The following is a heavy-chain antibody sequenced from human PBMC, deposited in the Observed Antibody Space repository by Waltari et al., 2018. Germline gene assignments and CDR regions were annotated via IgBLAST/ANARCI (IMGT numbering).Heavy chain of an antibody. D-gene: IGHD6-6*01. CDR2: IYYSGST. J-gene: IGHJ4*02. CDR3: ARHKYSRGIFDY. V-gene: IGHV4-39*01. Sequence: QLQLQESGPGLVKPSETLSLTCTVSGGSISSSSYYWGWIRQPPGKGLEWIGSIYYSGSTYYNPALKSRVTISVDTSKNQFSLKLSSVTAADTAVYYCARHKYSRGIFDYWGQGTLVTVSS. CDR1: GGSISSSSYY.